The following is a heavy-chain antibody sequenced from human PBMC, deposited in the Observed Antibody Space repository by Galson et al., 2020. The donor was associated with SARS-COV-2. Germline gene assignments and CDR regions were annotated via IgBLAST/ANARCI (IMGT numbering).Heavy chain of an antibody. CDR2: IYYSGST. V-gene: IGHV4-59*08. D-gene: IGHD6-13*01. Sequence: SQTLSLTCTVSGGSISSYYWSWIRQPPGKGLEWIGYIYYSGSTNYNPSLKSRVTISVDTSKNQFSLKLSSVTAADTAVYYCAISTGLGDSSSWYGGREYYYYYMDVWGKGTTVTVSS. J-gene: IGHJ6*03. CDR1: GGSISSYY. CDR3: AISTGLGDSSSWYGGREYYYYYMDV.